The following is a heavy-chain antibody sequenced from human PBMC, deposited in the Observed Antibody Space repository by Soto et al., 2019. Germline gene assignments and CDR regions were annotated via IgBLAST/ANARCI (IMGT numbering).Heavy chain of an antibody. Sequence: QVQLLQSGAEVKKPGTSVRVSCRASGYTFKDYDINWVRRAPGQGLEWMGWMNPNSGNTAYARKFHDRITMTRSVSARTAFMELSSLTPEDTAVYYCARRMTWSLWCFDLWGCGTQVTVSS. CDR2: MNPNSGNT. D-gene: IGHD3-3*01. J-gene: IGHJ2*01. CDR1: GYTFKDYD. V-gene: IGHV1-8*01. CDR3: ARRMTWSLWCFDL.